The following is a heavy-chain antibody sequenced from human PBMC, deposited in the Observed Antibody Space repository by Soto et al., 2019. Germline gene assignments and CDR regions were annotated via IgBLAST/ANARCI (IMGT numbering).Heavy chain of an antibody. J-gene: IGHJ6*02. Sequence: QVQLQESGPGLVKPSQTLSLTCTVSGGSISSGGYYWSWIRQHPGKGLEWIGYIYYSGSTYYNPSLKSRVTISVDTSKNQFSLKLSSVTAADTAVYYCARGRGQISLYYYYGMDVWGQGTTVTVSS. CDR1: GGSISSGGYY. CDR3: ARGRGQISLYYYYGMDV. CDR2: IYYSGST. D-gene: IGHD3-10*01. V-gene: IGHV4-31*03.